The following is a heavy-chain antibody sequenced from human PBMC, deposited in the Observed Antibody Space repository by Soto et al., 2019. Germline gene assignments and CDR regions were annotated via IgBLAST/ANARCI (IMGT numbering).Heavy chain of an antibody. D-gene: IGHD3-3*01. CDR1: GGSFSGYY. V-gene: IGHV4-34*01. J-gene: IGHJ6*02. CDR2: INHSGST. CDR3: ARDITIFGVVPPFYYYGMDV. Sequence: KPSETLSLTCAVYGGSFSGYYWSWIRQPPGKGLEWIGEINHSGSTNYNPSLKSRVTISVDTSKNQFSLKLSSVTAADTAVYYCARDITIFGVVPPFYYYGMDVWGQGTTVTVSS.